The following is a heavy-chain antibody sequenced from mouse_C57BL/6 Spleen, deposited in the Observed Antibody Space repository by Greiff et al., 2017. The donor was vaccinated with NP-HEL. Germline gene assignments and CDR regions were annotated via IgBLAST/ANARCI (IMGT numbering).Heavy chain of an antibody. D-gene: IGHD1-3*01. J-gene: IGHJ1*03. CDR3: ARTPVGYFDV. V-gene: IGHV1-52*01. CDR2: IDPSDSET. CDR1: GYTFTSYW. Sequence: VQLQQSGAELVRPGSSVKLSCKASGYTFTSYWMHWVKQRPIQGLEWIGNIDPSDSETHYNQKFKDKATLTVDKSSSTAYMQLSSLTSEDSAVYYCARTPVGYFDVWGTGTTVTVSS.